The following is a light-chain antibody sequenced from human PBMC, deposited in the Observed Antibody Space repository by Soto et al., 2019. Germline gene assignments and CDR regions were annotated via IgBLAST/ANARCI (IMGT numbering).Light chain of an antibody. J-gene: IGKJ1*01. CDR1: QGIRND. CDR2: AAS. CDR3: LQDYNYPLT. V-gene: IGKV1-6*01. Sequence: AIPMTQSPSSLSASVGDRVTITCRASQGIRNDLGWYQQKPGKAPKLLIYAASSLQSGVPSWFSGSGSGTDFTLTISSLQPEDFATYYCLQDYNYPLTFGQGTKVEIK.